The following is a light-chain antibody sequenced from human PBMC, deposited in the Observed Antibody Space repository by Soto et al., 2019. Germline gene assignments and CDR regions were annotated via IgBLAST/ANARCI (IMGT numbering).Light chain of an antibody. CDR2: KAS. Sequence: DIQMAQSPSTLSASVGDRVTITCRASQSISSWLAWYQQKPGKAPKLLIYKASTLQTGVPSRFSGSASGTEFSRTISHLQHAAFAPYYCPQYNSYPQPFGHGTKVEI. V-gene: IGKV1-5*03. CDR3: PQYNSYPQP. CDR1: QSISSW. J-gene: IGKJ1*01.